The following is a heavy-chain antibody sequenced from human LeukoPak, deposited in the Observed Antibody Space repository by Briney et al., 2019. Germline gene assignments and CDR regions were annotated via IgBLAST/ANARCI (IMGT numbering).Heavy chain of an antibody. V-gene: IGHV3-21*01. CDR1: GFTFSSYS. Sequence: GRSLRPSCAASGFTFSSYSINWVRQPPGKGLEWVSSISSSSSYIYHADSVKGRFAISRDNAKNSLYLQMNSLRAEDTAVYYCARDLSGWTFDYWGQGTLVTVSS. CDR2: ISSSSSYI. CDR3: ARDLSGWTFDY. J-gene: IGHJ4*02. D-gene: IGHD6-19*01.